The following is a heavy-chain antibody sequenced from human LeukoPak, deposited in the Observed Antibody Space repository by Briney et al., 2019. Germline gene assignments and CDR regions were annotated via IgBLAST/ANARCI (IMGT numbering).Heavy chain of an antibody. J-gene: IGHJ6*03. CDR1: GYAFTGYY. Sequence: ASVKVSCKASGYAFTGYYMDWVRQAPGQGLEWMGRINPNGGATNYAQKFQGRVTMTRDTSISTAYMEFNGLRSDDTAVYYCARGIYSTDLYFYMDVWGKGTTVTVYS. D-gene: IGHD2/OR15-2a*01. V-gene: IGHV1-2*06. CDR3: ARGIYSTDLYFYMDV. CDR2: INPNGGAT.